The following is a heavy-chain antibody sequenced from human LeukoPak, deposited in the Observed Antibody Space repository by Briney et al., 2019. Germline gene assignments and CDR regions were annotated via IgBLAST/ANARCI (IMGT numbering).Heavy chain of an antibody. CDR2: ISGSGGST. CDR1: GFTFSSYA. Sequence: PGGSLRLSCAASGFTFSSYAMSWVRQAPGKGLEWVSAISGSGGSTYYADSVKGRFTISRDNSKNTLYLQMNSLRAEDTAVYYCAKDRFVVVADRDAFDIWGQGTMVTVSS. J-gene: IGHJ3*02. D-gene: IGHD2-15*01. CDR3: AKDRFVVVADRDAFDI. V-gene: IGHV3-23*01.